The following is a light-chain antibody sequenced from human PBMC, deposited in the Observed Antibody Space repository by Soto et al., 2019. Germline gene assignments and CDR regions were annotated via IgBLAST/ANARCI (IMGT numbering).Light chain of an antibody. CDR3: QQGYKTPHT. Sequence: DIQMTQSPSSLSASVGARVTITCRASQDVSAYLLWYPQRQGTAPKLLIYGASNLVRGAPSTFSGSGSGTTFTLAIISLQPEDFPTDYVQQGYKTPHTFGQGTKVE. J-gene: IGKJ2*01. V-gene: IGKV1-39*01. CDR1: QDVSAY. CDR2: GAS.